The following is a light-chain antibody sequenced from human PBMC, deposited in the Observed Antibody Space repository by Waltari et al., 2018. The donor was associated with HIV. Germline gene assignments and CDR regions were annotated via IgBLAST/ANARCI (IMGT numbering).Light chain of an antibody. Sequence: DIQMTPSPSSLSASVGDRVPITCRASQSITSLEWYQQKPGKAPNLVIYDTSNLRSGVPSRFSGSGSGTDFTLTISGLQPEDFATYYCQQSSFTPPTFGHGTKLEV. CDR3: QQSSFTPPT. V-gene: IGKV1-39*01. CDR1: QSITS. J-gene: IGKJ1*01. CDR2: DTS.